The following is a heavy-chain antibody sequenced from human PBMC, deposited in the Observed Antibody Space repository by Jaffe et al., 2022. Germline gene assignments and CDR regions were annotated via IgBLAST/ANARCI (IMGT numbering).Heavy chain of an antibody. CDR3: ATGYSSSRYPGNYYYYMDV. Sequence: QVQLVQSGAEVKKPGSSVKVSCKASGGTFSSYAISWVRQAPGQGLEWMGGIIPIFGTANYAQKFQGRVTITADESTSTAYMELSSLRSEDTAVYYCATGYSSSRYPGNYYYYMDVWGKGTTVTVSS. V-gene: IGHV1-69*01. CDR1: GGTFSSYA. J-gene: IGHJ6*03. D-gene: IGHD6-13*01. CDR2: IIPIFGTA.